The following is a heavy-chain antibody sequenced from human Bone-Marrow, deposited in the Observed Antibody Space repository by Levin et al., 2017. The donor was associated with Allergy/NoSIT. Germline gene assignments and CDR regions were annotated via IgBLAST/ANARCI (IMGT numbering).Heavy chain of an antibody. Sequence: ETLSLTCAVSGFTFSNYWMSWVRQAPGKGLEWVANIRDDGGEKYYVDSVKGRFTISRDNAKNTLYLQMNSLRVEDTAVYYCGVTPRRDPFDYWGQGTLVTVSS. CDR2: IRDDGGEK. CDR1: GFTFSNYW. CDR3: GVTPRRDPFDY. V-gene: IGHV3-7*01. J-gene: IGHJ4*02. D-gene: IGHD2-21*02.